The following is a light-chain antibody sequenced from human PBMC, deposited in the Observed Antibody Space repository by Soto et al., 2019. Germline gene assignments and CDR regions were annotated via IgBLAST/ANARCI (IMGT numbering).Light chain of an antibody. CDR2: EVN. CDR3: SSYTSTSTLV. J-gene: IGLJ1*01. Sequence: QPASVSGSPGQSITISCTGTSSDVGAYNYVSWYQQHPGKAPKLMISEVNNRPSGVSDRFSGSKSGNTASLTISGLQDEDEADYYCSSYTSTSTLVFGTGTKLTVL. V-gene: IGLV2-14*01. CDR1: SSDVGAYNY.